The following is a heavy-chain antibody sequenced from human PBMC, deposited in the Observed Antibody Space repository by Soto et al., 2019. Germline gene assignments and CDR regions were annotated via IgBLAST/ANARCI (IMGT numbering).Heavy chain of an antibody. J-gene: IGHJ4*02. CDR1: GGTFGSYA. Sequence: GASVKVSCKAFGGTFGSYAISWVRQAPGRGFEGMGGIIPILGTENYEKKFQGRATITADKSTSNAYMELSSLRSEDTAEYYCAKDRAGCSGGSCYAAYWGQGTLVTVSS. D-gene: IGHD2-15*01. CDR3: AKDRAGCSGGSCYAAY. CDR2: IIPILGTE. V-gene: IGHV1-69*06.